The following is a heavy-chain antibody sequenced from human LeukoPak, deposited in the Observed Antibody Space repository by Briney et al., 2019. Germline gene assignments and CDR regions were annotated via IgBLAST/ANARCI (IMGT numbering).Heavy chain of an antibody. J-gene: IGHJ4*02. CDR3: ARALPYSSSIDY. V-gene: IGHV1-2*02. Sequence: GASVKVSCKASGYTFTGYYTHWVRQAPGQGLEWMGWINPNSGGTNYAQKFQGRVTMTRDTSISTAYMELSRLRSDDTAVYYCARALPYSSSIDYWGQGTLVTVSS. D-gene: IGHD6-13*01. CDR2: INPNSGGT. CDR1: GYTFTGYY.